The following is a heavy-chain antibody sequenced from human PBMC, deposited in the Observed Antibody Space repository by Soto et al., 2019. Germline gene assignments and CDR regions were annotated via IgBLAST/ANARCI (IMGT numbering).Heavy chain of an antibody. CDR2: MNPNSGNT. CDR3: ARERGYSYGFPPDLENYYYYYMDV. D-gene: IGHD5-18*01. V-gene: IGHV1-8*01. J-gene: IGHJ6*03. CDR1: GYTFTSYD. Sequence: ASVKVSCKASGYTFTSYDINWVRQATGQGLEWMGWMNPNSGNTGYAQKFQGRVTMTRNTSISTAYMELSSLRSEDTAVYYCARERGYSYGFPPDLENYYYYYMDVWGKGTTVTVSS.